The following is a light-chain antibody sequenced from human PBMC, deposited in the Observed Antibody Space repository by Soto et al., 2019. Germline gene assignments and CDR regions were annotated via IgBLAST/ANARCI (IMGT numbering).Light chain of an antibody. CDR3: QQSYSKIT. CDR2: AAS. Sequence: DIQMTQSPCSLSASVGDRVTITCRASQSISSYLNWYQQKPGKAPKLLIYAASSLQSGVPSRFSGSGSGTDFTLTISSLQPEDFATYYCQQSYSKITFGQGTRLEIK. V-gene: IGKV1-39*01. CDR1: QSISSY. J-gene: IGKJ5*01.